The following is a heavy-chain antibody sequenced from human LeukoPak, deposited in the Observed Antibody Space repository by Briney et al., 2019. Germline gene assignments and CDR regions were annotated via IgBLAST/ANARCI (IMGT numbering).Heavy chain of an antibody. CDR1: GYTFTSYG. D-gene: IGHD4-17*01. CDR2: ISAYNGNT. V-gene: IGHV1-18*01. J-gene: IGHJ4*02. Sequence: ASVKVSCKASGYTFTSYGISWVRQAPGQGLEWMGWISAYNGNTNYAQKLQGRVTMTTDTSTSTAYMELRSLRSDGTAVYYCARDPDIYGDQDYWGQGTLVTVSS. CDR3: ARDPDIYGDQDY.